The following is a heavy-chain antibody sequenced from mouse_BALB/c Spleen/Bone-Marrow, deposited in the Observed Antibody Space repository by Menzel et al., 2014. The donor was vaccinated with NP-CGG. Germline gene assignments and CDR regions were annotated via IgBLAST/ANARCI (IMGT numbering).Heavy chain of an antibody. J-gene: IGHJ4*01. CDR2: IAPGSGST. CDR3: ARFYYGRAMDY. CDR1: GYTFTSYW. Sequence: DLVKPGASVKLSCKASGYTFTSYWINWIKQRPGQGLEWIGRIAPGSGSTYYDEMFKGKATLTVDTSSSTAYIQLSSLSSEDSAVYFCARFYYGRAMDYWGQRTSVTVSS. V-gene: IGHV1S41*01. D-gene: IGHD1-1*01.